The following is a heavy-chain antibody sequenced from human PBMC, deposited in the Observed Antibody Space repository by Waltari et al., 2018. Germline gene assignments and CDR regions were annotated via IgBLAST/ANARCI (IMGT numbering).Heavy chain of an antibody. Sequence: EVQLVESGGGLVQPGASMGLSWAASGFTVRSKYMGWVRQAPGKGLEWVSVIYSGGSTYYADSVKGRFTISRDNSKNTLYLQMNSLRAEDTAVYYCARDRDYGDYVWDYWGQGTLVTVSS. D-gene: IGHD4-17*01. CDR2: IYSGGST. CDR1: GFTVRSKY. CDR3: ARDRDYGDYVWDY. J-gene: IGHJ4*02. V-gene: IGHV3-66*02.